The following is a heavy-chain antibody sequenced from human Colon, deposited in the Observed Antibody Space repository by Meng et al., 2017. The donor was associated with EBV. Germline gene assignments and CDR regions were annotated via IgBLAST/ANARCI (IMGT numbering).Heavy chain of an antibody. J-gene: IGHJ4*02. CDR3: ARVGAYCGGDCYHPR. Sequence: QVHLQGSGPGLVKPSATLSLTCAVSGGSLSSRNWWSWVRQPPGKGLEWIGEIYHSGSTNYNPSLKSRVTISVDESKNQFSLRLSSVTAADTAVYYCARVGAYCGGDCYHPRWGQGTLVTVSS. CDR1: GGSLSSRNW. V-gene: IGHV4-4*02. CDR2: IYHSGST. D-gene: IGHD2-21*02.